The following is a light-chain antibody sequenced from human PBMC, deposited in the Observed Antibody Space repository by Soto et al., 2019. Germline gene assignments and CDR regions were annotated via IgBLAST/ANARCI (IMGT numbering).Light chain of an antibody. CDR3: QSYDNSLSGHV. Sequence: QSVLTQPPSVSGAPGQRVTISCTGSSSNIGAGYDVHWYQQLPGTAPKLLIYGNSNRPSGVPDRFSGSKSGTSASLAITGLQAEDEADYYCQSYDNSLSGHVFGPGTEVTVL. V-gene: IGLV1-40*01. CDR2: GNS. CDR1: SSNIGAGYD. J-gene: IGLJ1*01.